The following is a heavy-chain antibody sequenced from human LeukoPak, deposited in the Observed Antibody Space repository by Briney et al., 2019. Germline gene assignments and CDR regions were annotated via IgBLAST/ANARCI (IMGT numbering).Heavy chain of an antibody. Sequence: GESLKISRKGSGYSFTSYWIGWVRQMPGKGLEWMGIIYPGDSDTRYSPSFQGQVTISADKSISTAYLQWSSLKASDTAMYYCARPRSSVGAMGYYFDYWGQGTLVTVSS. V-gene: IGHV5-51*01. CDR1: GYSFTSYW. CDR2: IYPGDSDT. CDR3: ARPRSSVGAMGYYFDY. D-gene: IGHD1-26*01. J-gene: IGHJ4*02.